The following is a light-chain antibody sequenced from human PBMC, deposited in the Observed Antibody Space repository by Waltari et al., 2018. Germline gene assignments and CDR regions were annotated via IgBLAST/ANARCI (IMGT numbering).Light chain of an antibody. V-gene: IGKV1-5*03. CDR3: QQYNSSPGT. CDR2: KAS. CDR1: QSISSW. Sequence: DIQMTQSPSTLSASVADRVTITCRASQSISSWLAWYQQKPGKAPKLLIYKASSLESGVPSRFSGSGSGTEFTLTISSLQPDDFATYYCQQYNSSPGTFGQGTKLEIK. J-gene: IGKJ2*01.